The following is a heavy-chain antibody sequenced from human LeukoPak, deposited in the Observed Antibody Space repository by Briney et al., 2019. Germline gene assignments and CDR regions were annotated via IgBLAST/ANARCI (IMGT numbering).Heavy chain of an antibody. Sequence: TGGSLRLSCAASGFTFSSYAMNWVRQAPRKGLEWVSGINWNGGSTGYADSVKGRFTISRDNAKNSLYLQMNSLRAEDTALYYCAREAGAGSMVVAALYYYYYGMDVWGQGTTVTVSS. CDR1: GFTFSSYA. J-gene: IGHJ6*02. D-gene: IGHD2-15*01. V-gene: IGHV3-20*04. CDR2: INWNGGST. CDR3: AREAGAGSMVVAALYYYYYGMDV.